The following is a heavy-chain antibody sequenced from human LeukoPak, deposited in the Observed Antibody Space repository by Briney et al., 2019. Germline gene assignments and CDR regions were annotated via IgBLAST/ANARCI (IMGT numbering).Heavy chain of an antibody. CDR1: GGSFSGYY. Sequence: SETLPLTCAVYGGSFSGYYWSWIRQPPGKGLEWIGESNHSGSTNYNPSLKSRVTISVDTSKNQFSLKLSSVTAADTAVYYCARELYSSGYHDAFDIWGQGTMVTVSS. CDR2: SNHSGST. D-gene: IGHD3-22*01. J-gene: IGHJ3*02. CDR3: ARELYSSGYHDAFDI. V-gene: IGHV4-34*01.